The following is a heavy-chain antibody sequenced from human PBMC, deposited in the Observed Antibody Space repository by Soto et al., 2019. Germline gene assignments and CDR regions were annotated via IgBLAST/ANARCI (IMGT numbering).Heavy chain of an antibody. V-gene: IGHV4-30-4*01. CDR3: TRVPSGDKLDY. CDR2: IYNGGTT. Sequence: QVHLQESGPGLVKPSQTLSLTCTVSGGSISAVNYCWSWIRQSPDKGLEWIGPIYNGGTTYYNPPVRSLVAIPADTSMNEFSLILNSVSPADTAVYYCTRVPSGDKLDYWRQGTLVTVSS. CDR1: GGSISAVNYC. J-gene: IGHJ4*02. D-gene: IGHD7-27*01.